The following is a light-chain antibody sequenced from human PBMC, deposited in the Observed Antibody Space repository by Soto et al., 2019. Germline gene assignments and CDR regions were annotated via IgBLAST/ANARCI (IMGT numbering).Light chain of an antibody. Sequence: SSELTQPPSVSVSPGQTASITCSGDKLGDKYARWYQQKPGQSPVLVIYEDRKRPSGIPERFSGSNSGNTATLTISGTQAMDEADYYCQVWDSGIVVFGGGTKLTVL. CDR1: KLGDKY. CDR2: EDR. V-gene: IGLV3-1*01. CDR3: QVWDSGIVV. J-gene: IGLJ2*01.